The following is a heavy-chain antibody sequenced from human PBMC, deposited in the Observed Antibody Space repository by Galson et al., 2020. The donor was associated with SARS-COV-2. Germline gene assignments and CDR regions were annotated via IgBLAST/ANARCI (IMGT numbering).Heavy chain of an antibody. CDR1: GGSITSHTYY. J-gene: IGHJ5*02. V-gene: IGHV4-61*09. CDR2: IFTSGTT. D-gene: IGHD5-12*01. Sequence: SETLSLTCTVSGGSITSHTYYWTWIRQPAGKGLEWLGHIFTSGTTHYNPSLNSRVTISMDTSTHQFSLKLSSVTAADTAVYYCARENVDMATLSAWFGPLGPGNPGHRLL. CDR3: ARENVDMATLSAWFGP.